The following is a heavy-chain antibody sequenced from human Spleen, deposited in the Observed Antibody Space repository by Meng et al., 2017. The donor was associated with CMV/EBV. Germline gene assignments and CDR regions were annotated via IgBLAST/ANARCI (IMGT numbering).Heavy chain of an antibody. CDR2: ISYSGST. CDR1: GAYISSSSYY. Sequence: CTVSGAYISSSSYYWGWIRQPPGKGLEWIGSISYSGSTYYNPSLKSRLTISVDTSKNQFSLKLRSVTAADTAVYFCARAGIGVVVFDPWGQGTLVTVSS. D-gene: IGHD2-21*01. V-gene: IGHV4-39*01. J-gene: IGHJ5*02. CDR3: ARAGIGVVVFDP.